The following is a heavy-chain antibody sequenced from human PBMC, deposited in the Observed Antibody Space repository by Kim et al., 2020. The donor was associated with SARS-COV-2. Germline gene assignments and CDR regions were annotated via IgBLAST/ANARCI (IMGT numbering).Heavy chain of an antibody. Sequence: SETLSLTCAVYGGSFSGYYWTWIRQSPGEGLEWIGEINHSGSTNYNPSLKSRVTISVDTSKNQFSLNLNSVTAADTAIYYCARGFRLYHNLDFWSQVTLV. D-gene: IGHD2-8*01. J-gene: IGHJ4*02. V-gene: IGHV4-34*01. CDR1: GGSFSGYY. CDR3: ARGFRLYHNLDF. CDR2: INHSGST.